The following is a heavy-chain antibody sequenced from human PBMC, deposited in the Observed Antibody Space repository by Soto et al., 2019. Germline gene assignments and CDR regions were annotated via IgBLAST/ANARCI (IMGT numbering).Heavy chain of an antibody. V-gene: IGHV1-2*04. D-gene: IGHD2-8*01. Sequence: ASVKVSCKASGYSFTDYPIHWVRQAPGQGLEWLGRINPKSGGTSTAQKFQGWVTMTTDTSISTASMELTMLTSDDTAIYYCARGDSTDCSNGVCSFFYNHDMDVWGQGTTVTVSS. CDR2: INPKSGGT. J-gene: IGHJ6*02. CDR1: GYSFTDYP. CDR3: ARGDSTDCSNGVCSFFYNHDMDV.